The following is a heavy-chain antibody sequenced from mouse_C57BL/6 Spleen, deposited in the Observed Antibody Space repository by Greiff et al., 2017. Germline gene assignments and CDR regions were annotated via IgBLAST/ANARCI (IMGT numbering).Heavy chain of an antibody. CDR3: ARLERGGGFAY. J-gene: IGHJ3*01. CDR1: GFTFSSYG. CDR2: ISSGGSYT. Sequence: EVQLVESGGDLVKPGGSLKLSCAASGFTFSSYGMSWVRQTPDQRLEWVATISSGGSYTYYPDSVKGRFTISRDNAKNTLYLQMSSLKSEDKAMYYCARLERGGGFAYWGQGTLVTVSA. V-gene: IGHV5-6*01.